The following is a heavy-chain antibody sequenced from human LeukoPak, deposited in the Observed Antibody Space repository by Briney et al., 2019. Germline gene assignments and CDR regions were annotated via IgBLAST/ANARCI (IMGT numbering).Heavy chain of an antibody. J-gene: IGHJ6*02. CDR2: TYYRSKWYN. D-gene: IGHD3-22*01. CDR1: GDSFSSNSAA. V-gene: IGHV6-1*01. Sequence: SQTLSLTCAISGDSFSSNSAAWNWIRQSPSRGLEWLGRTYYRSKWYNDYAVSVKSRITINPDTSKNQFSLQPNSVTPEDTAVYYCARGSDYDSSGYYMWGKSYYYGMDVWGQGTTVTVS. CDR3: ARGSDYDSSGYYMWGKSYYYGMDV.